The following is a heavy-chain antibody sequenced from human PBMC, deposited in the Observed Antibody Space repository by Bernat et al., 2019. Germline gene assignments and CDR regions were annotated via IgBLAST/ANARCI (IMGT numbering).Heavy chain of an antibody. CDR2: IRSTSSLI. V-gene: IGHV3-21*05. D-gene: IGHD1-26*01. Sequence: EVQLVESGGGLVKPGGSLRLSCAASGFTFSDYPMNWVRQTPGKGLEWISHIRSTSSLIYYADTVKGRFTISRDNAKNSLYLQMNSLIAEDTAVYYCVRDHMWALDYRGQGTLVTVAS. CDR1: GFTFSDYP. J-gene: IGHJ4*02. CDR3: VRDHMWALDY.